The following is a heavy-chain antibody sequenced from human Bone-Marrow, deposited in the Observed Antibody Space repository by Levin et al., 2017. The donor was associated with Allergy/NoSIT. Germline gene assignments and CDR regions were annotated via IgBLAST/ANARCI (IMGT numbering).Heavy chain of an antibody. CDR1: GFTFSAYW. CDR2: VKEDGSEQ. J-gene: IGHJ4*02. CDR3: ARARRTAYSPDFFDS. Sequence: ASVKVSCAASGFTFSAYWMSWVRQAPGKGLEWVANVKEDGSEQYYVDSLKGRFTISRDNAKESLYLQMTSLRVDDTAVYYCARARRTAYSPDFFDSWGLGTLVSVSS. D-gene: IGHD3-16*01. V-gene: IGHV3-7*01.